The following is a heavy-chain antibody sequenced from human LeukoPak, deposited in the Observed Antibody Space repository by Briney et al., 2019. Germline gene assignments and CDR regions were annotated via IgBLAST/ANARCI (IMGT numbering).Heavy chain of an antibody. J-gene: IGHJ4*02. Sequence: PSETLSLTCAVYGGSFSDYYWNWIRQPPGKGLEWIGEINHSGSTNYNPSLKSRVTISVDTSKNQFSLKLISVTAADTAVYYCARGGRYSSSWYLNYWGQGTLVTVSS. CDR3: ARGGRYSSSWYLNY. CDR1: GGSFSDYY. D-gene: IGHD6-13*01. V-gene: IGHV4-34*01. CDR2: INHSGST.